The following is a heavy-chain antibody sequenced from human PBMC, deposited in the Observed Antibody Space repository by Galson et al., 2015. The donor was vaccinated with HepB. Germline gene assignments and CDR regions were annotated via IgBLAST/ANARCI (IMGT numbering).Heavy chain of an antibody. J-gene: IGHJ6*03. CDR2: IGSAGDT. CDR3: VRGRYCISTNCYGFYMDV. Sequence: SLRLSCAASGFTLSNYDIHWVRQTTGTGLEWVSGIGSAGDTFFAGSVKGRFTISREKAKNSLYLQLNSLRAGDTAVYYCVRGRYCISTNCYGFYMDVWGKGTTVTVSS. CDR1: GFTLSNYD. V-gene: IGHV3-13*01. D-gene: IGHD2/OR15-2a*01.